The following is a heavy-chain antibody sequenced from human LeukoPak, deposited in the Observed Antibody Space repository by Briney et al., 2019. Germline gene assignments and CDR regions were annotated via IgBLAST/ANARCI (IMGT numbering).Heavy chain of an antibody. J-gene: IGHJ6*03. CDR1: GASVRSYY. CDR2: IYTSGST. Sequence: PSEPLSLTCTVSGASVRSYYGSWIRQPAGKGLEWLGRIYTSGSTNYKPSLKSRVTMSGDTSKNHFSLKMSSVTAADTAVYYCARDYKAGGSGFAYYYYYYMDVWGKGTTVTISS. V-gene: IGHV4-4*07. D-gene: IGHD3-10*01. CDR3: ARDYKAGGSGFAYYYYYYMDV.